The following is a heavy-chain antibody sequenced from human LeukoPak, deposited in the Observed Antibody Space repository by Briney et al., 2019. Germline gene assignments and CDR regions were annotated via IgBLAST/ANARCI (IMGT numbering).Heavy chain of an antibody. CDR1: GGSISSYY. CDR3: ATGSLSYGYYFDY. D-gene: IGHD5-18*01. Sequence: SSETLSLTCTVSGGSISSYYWSWIRQPPGKGLEWIGYIYYSGSTNYNPSLKSRVTISVDTSKNQFSLKLSSVTAADTAVYYCATGSLSYGYYFDYWGQGTLVTVSS. CDR2: IYYSGST. V-gene: IGHV4-59*08. J-gene: IGHJ4*02.